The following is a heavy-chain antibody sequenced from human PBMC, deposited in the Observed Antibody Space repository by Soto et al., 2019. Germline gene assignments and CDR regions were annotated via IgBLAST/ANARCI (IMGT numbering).Heavy chain of an antibody. D-gene: IGHD2-15*01. Sequence: GGSLRLSCAASGFTFSSYGMHWVRQAPGKGLEWVAVISYDGSNKYYADSVKGRFTISRDNSKNTLYLQMNSLRADDTAVYYCAKDARYCSGGSCYFDYWGQGTLVTVSS. V-gene: IGHV3-30*18. CDR1: GFTFSSYG. CDR2: ISYDGSNK. J-gene: IGHJ4*02. CDR3: AKDARYCSGGSCYFDY.